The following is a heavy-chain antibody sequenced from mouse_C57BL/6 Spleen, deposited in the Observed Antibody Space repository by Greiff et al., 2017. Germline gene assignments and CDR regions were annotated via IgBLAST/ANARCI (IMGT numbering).Heavy chain of an antibody. CDR2: ISDGGSYT. D-gene: IGHD2-3*01. V-gene: IGHV5-4*01. CDR3: ARDRGYYADFDY. Sequence: EVQLVESGGGLVKHGGSLKLSCAASGFTFSSYAMSWVRQTPEKRLEWVATISDGGSYTYYPDNVKGRFTISRDNAKNNLYLQMSHLKSEDTAMYYCARDRGYYADFDYWGQGTTLTVSS. CDR1: GFTFSSYA. J-gene: IGHJ2*01.